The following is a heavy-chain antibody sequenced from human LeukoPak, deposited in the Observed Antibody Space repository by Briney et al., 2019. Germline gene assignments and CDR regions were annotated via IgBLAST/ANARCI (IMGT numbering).Heavy chain of an antibody. V-gene: IGHV3-11*01. J-gene: IGHJ4*02. CDR3: ARVYCSSTSCYFFVY. D-gene: IGHD2-2*01. Sequence: GGSLTLSRAASGFTFSDYYMSWIRQAPGKGLEWVSYISSSGSTIYYADSVKGRFTISRDNAKNSLYLQMNRLRAEDTAVYYCARVYCSSTSCYFFVYWGQGALVTVSS. CDR2: ISSSGSTI. CDR1: GFTFSDYY.